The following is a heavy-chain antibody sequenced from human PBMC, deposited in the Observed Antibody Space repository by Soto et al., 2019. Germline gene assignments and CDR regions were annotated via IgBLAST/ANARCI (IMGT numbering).Heavy chain of an antibody. CDR1: GFTFSSYA. Sequence: GGSLRLSCAASGFTFSSYAMSWVRQAPGKGLEWVSAISGSGGSTYYADSVKGRFTISRDNSKNTLYLQMNSLRAEDTAVYYCAKAMAYYDILTGCLDYWGQGTLVTVSS. CDR2: ISGSGGST. CDR3: AKAMAYYDILTGCLDY. D-gene: IGHD3-9*01. V-gene: IGHV3-23*01. J-gene: IGHJ4*02.